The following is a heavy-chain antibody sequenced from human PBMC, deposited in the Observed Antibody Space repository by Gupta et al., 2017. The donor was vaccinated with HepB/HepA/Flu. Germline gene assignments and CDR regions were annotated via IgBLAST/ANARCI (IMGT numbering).Heavy chain of an antibody. CDR1: GGSVSNSRYY. J-gene: IGHJ6*03. CDR2: GHYSGST. V-gene: IGHV4-39*01. CDR3: VGQPFYYYYYMDV. Sequence: QLQLQESGPGLAKPSETLSLTCTVSGGSVSNSRYYWGWIRQPPGKGLEWIGTGHYSGSTYYNPSLKSRVTISVDTSKNQFSLKVNSVTAADTAVDYCVGQPFYYYYYMDVWGEGTTVTVSS.